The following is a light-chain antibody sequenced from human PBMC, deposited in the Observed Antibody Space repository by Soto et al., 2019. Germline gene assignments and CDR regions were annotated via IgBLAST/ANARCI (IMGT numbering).Light chain of an antibody. CDR2: VAS. Sequence: EIVMTQSPATLSVSPGERATLSCRASQSVRSNLAWYQQKPGQAPRLLIYVASTRATGIPAKFSGSWSGTEVTITISSLQSAVFSVYYCQQYNKWTPITFGQGTRLEIK. V-gene: IGKV3-15*01. CDR1: QSVRSN. CDR3: QQYNKWTPIT. J-gene: IGKJ5*01.